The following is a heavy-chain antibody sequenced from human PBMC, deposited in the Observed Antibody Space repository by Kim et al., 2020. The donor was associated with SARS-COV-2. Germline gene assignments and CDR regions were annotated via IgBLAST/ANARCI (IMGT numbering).Heavy chain of an antibody. J-gene: IGHJ4*02. CDR3: ARLRARSGGSCYGDY. V-gene: IGHV4-39*01. CDR1: GGSISSSSYY. Sequence: SETLSLTCTVSGGSISSSSYYWGWIRQPPGKGLEWIGSIYYSGSTYYNPSLKSRVTIFVDTSKNQFSLKLSSVTAADTAEYYCARLRARSGGSCYGDYWGQGTLVTVSS. D-gene: IGHD2-15*01. CDR2: IYYSGST.